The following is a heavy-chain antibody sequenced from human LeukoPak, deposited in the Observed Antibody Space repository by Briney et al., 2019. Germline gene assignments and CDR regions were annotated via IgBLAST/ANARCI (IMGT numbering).Heavy chain of an antibody. D-gene: IGHD3-22*01. Sequence: PGRSLRLSCAASGFTFDDYAMHWVRQAPGKGLEWVSGISWNSGSIGYADSVKGRFTISRDNAKNSLYLQMNSLRAEDTALYYCAKDMPPYYYDSSAFDPWGQGTLVTVSS. CDR1: GFTFDDYA. CDR2: ISWNSGSI. J-gene: IGHJ5*02. V-gene: IGHV3-9*01. CDR3: AKDMPPYYYDSSAFDP.